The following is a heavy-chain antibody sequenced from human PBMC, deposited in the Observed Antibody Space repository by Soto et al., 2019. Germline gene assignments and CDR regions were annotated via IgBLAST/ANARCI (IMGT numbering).Heavy chain of an antibody. CDR1: GYTFTSYA. J-gene: IGHJ1*01. Sequence: QVQLVQSGAEVKKPGASVKVSCKASGYTFTSYAMHWVRQAPGQRLEWMGWINAGNGNTKYSQKFQGRVTITRDTSASTAYMELSSLRSEDTAVYYCASSYYDILTGYSTYEYFQHWGQGTLVTVSS. D-gene: IGHD3-9*01. V-gene: IGHV1-3*01. CDR2: INAGNGNT. CDR3: ASSYYDILTGYSTYEYFQH.